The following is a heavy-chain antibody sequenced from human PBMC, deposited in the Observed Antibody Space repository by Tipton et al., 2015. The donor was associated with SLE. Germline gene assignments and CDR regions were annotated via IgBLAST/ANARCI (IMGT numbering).Heavy chain of an antibody. J-gene: IGHJ6*03. Sequence: TLSLTCTVSGGSIRDSSPYFWGWIRQPPGKGLEWIGTIYLSGSTFYSTSLKSRVTISIDTSKNQFSLTLSSVTAADTAVYYCARSGSYPYYYYYMDVWGKGTTVTVSS. D-gene: IGHD1-26*01. V-gene: IGHV4-39*07. CDR3: ARSGSYPYYYYYMDV. CDR1: GGSIRDSSPYF. CDR2: IYLSGST.